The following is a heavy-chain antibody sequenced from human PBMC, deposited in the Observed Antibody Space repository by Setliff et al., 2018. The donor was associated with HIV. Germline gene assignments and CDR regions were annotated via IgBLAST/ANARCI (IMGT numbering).Heavy chain of an antibody. J-gene: IGHJ6*03. Sequence: SETLSLTCTVSGGSISSGSYYWSWIRQPAGKGLEWIGHIYTSGSTNYNPSLKSRITISVDASKNLFSLKLTSVTAADTAVYYCARTRILRMDVWGKGTTVTVSS. CDR2: IYTSGST. D-gene: IGHD2-15*01. CDR3: ARTRILRMDV. V-gene: IGHV4-61*09. CDR1: GGSISSGSYY.